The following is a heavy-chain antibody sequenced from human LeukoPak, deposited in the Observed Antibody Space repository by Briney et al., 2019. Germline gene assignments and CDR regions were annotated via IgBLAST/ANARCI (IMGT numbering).Heavy chain of an antibody. CDR1: GYTFTSYG. D-gene: IGHD2-15*01. CDR2: ISAYNGNT. Sequence: ASVKVSCKASGYTFTSYGISWVRQAPGQGLEWMGWISAYNGNTNYAQKLQGRVTMTTDTSTNTAYMELRSLRSDDTAVYYCARDRFYRYCSGGSCHAQFDPWGQGTLVTVSS. V-gene: IGHV1-18*01. CDR3: ARDRFYRYCSGGSCHAQFDP. J-gene: IGHJ5*02.